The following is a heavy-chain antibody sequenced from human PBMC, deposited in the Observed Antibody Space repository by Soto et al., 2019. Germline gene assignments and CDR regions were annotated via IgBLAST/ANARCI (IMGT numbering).Heavy chain of an antibody. J-gene: IGHJ3*01. CDR2: IYTTGST. D-gene: IGHD1-26*01. CDR3: ARAKGGSSLAFDV. Sequence: QVQLQESGPGLVKPSETLSLTCTVSGGSFSGYYWSWIRQPAGKGLEWIGRIYTTGSTNCNPSLKSRVTMSVDTSKSQFSLKLTSLTDADTAVYYCARAKGGSSLAFDVWGQGTMVTVSS. CDR1: GGSFSGYY. V-gene: IGHV4-4*07.